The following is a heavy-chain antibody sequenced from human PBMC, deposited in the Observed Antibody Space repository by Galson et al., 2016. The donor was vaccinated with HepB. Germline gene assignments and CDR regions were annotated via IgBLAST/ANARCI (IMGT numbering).Heavy chain of an antibody. J-gene: IGHJ6*02. D-gene: IGHD6-19*01. Sequence: ETLSLTCTVSGASISGYYLSWIRQPPGKGLEWIGYIYYSGRTKYNPSLKSRVTISVDTSKNQFSLKLSSVTAADTAVYYCARDDSGGWYGFHYGMDVWGQGTTVTVSS. CDR3: ARDDSGGWYGFHYGMDV. V-gene: IGHV4-59*01. CDR1: GASISGYY. CDR2: IYYSGRT.